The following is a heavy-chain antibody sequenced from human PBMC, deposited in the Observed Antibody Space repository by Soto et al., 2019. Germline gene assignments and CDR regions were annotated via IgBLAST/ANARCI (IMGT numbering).Heavy chain of an antibody. Sequence: ASVKVSCKASGYTFTSYGISWVRQAPGQGLEWMGWISAYNGNTNYAQKLQGRVTMTTDTSTSTAYMELRSLRSDDTAVYYCARGSRYCSSTSCYWHWGQGTLVTVSS. J-gene: IGHJ4*02. CDR1: GYTFTSYG. CDR2: ISAYNGNT. V-gene: IGHV1-18*01. CDR3: ARGSRYCSSTSCYWH. D-gene: IGHD2-2*01.